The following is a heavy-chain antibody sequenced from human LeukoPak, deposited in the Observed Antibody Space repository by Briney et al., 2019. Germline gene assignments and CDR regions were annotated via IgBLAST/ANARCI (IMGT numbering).Heavy chain of an antibody. Sequence: GGSLRLSCAGSGFTFSSYAMSWVRQAPGKGLEWVSAISDTGATTYDADSVKGRFTISRGNSRSTLYLQMNSLRAEDTALYYCAKDTSIGRYCTNGVCSPFDYWGQGTLVTVSS. D-gene: IGHD2-8*01. CDR2: ISDTGATT. CDR1: GFTFSSYA. CDR3: AKDTSIGRYCTNGVCSPFDY. V-gene: IGHV3-23*01. J-gene: IGHJ4*02.